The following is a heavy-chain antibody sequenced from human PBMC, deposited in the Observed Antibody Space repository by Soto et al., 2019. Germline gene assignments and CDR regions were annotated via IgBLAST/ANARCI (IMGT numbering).Heavy chain of an antibody. Sequence: QVQLVQSGAEVKKPGASVKVSCKASGYTFTSYGISWVRQAPGQGLEWMGWIRAYNGNTNYAQKLQGRVTMTDTSTSTAYMELRSVRSDDTAVYYCARDLPTMDVWGQGTTVTVSS. V-gene: IGHV1-18*01. CDR2: IRAYNGNT. CDR3: ARDLPTMDV. J-gene: IGHJ6*02. CDR1: GYTFTSYG.